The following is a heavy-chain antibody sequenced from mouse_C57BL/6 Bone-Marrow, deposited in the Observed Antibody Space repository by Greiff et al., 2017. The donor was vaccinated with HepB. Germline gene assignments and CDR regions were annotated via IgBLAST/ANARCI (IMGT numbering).Heavy chain of an antibody. CDR1: GFTFSDYG. D-gene: IGHD1-1*01. CDR2: ISSGSSTI. J-gene: IGHJ1*03. V-gene: IGHV5-17*01. CDR3: ARKRAYYGSSYGYFDV. Sequence: EVQLVESGGGLVKPGGSLKLSCAASGFTFSDYGMHWVRQAPEKGLEWVAYISSGSSTIYYADTVKGRFTISRDNAKNTLFLQMTSLRSEDTAMYYCARKRAYYGSSYGYFDVWGTGTTVTVSS.